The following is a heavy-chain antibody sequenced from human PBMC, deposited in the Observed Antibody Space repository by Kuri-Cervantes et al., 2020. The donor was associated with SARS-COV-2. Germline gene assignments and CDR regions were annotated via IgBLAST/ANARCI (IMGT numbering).Heavy chain of an antibody. V-gene: IGHV3-7*05. D-gene: IGHD3-10*01. CDR3: AKDLRLLWFGELLY. CDR1: GFTFSSYW. CDR2: IKQDGSEK. Sequence: GESLKISCAASGFTFSSYWMSWVRQAPGKGLEWVANIKQDGSEKYYVDSVKGRFTISRDNAKNSLYLQMNSLRAEDTAVYYCAKDLRLLWFGELLYWGQGTLVTVSS. J-gene: IGHJ4*02.